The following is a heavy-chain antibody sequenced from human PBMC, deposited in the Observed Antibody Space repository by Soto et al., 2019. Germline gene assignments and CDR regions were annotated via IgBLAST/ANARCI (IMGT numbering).Heavy chain of an antibody. CDR3: AVLAYSGWPDP. J-gene: IGHJ5*02. CDR1: GYAFTSHT. V-gene: IGHV1-3*01. CDR2: INGGNGDT. D-gene: IGHD5-12*01. Sequence: GASVKVSCKASGYAFTSHTMHWVRQAPGQRPEWMAWINGGNGDTKYSPNFQDRVTVTRDTSATTGYMELSSLRSEDTAVYYCAVLAYSGWPDPWGQGTLVTVSS.